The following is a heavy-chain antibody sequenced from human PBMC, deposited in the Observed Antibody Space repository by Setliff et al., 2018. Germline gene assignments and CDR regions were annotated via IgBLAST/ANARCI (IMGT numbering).Heavy chain of an antibody. V-gene: IGHV4-34*01. CDR3: ARGPCSSTSCYAAY. CDR2: INHSGST. CDR1: GGSFSGYY. Sequence: PSESLSLTCAVYGGSFSGYYWSWIRQPPGKGLEWNGEINHSGSTNYNPSLKSRVTISVDTSKNQFSLKVNSVTAADTAVYYCARGPCSSTSCYAAYWGQGTLVTVSS. D-gene: IGHD2-2*01. J-gene: IGHJ4*02.